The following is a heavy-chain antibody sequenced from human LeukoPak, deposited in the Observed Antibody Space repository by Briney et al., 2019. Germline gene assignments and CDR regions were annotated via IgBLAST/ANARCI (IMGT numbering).Heavy chain of an antibody. V-gene: IGHV3-11*04. D-gene: IGHD1-26*01. CDR1: GFTFSDYY. CDR3: ASSGSYGGDDAFDI. J-gene: IGHJ3*02. Sequence: GGSLRLXCAASGFTFSDYYMSWIRQAPGKGLEWVSYISSSGSTIYYADSVKGRFTISRDNAKNSLYLQMNSLRAEDTAVYYCASSGSYGGDDAFDIWGQGTMVTVSS. CDR2: ISSSGSTI.